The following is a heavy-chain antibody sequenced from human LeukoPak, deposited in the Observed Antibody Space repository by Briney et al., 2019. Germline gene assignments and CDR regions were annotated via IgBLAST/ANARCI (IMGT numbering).Heavy chain of an antibody. CDR3: AKDMLRLGPGAFDI. V-gene: IGHV3-43D*03. CDR1: GFTFDDYA. D-gene: IGHD1-14*01. J-gene: IGHJ3*02. Sequence: GGSLRLSCAASGFTFDDYAMHWVRQAPGKGLEWVSLISWDGGSTYYADSVKGRFTISRDNSKNSLYLQMNSLRAEDTALYYCAKDMLRLGPGAFDIWGQGTMVTVSS. CDR2: ISWDGGST.